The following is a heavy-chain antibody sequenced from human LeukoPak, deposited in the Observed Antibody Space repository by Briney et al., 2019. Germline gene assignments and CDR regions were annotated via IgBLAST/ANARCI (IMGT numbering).Heavy chain of an antibody. CDR3: ARGIMPMVIDY. CDR2: IYYSGST. Sequence: TSETLSLTCTVSGGSISSYYWSWIRQPPGKGLEWIGYIYYSGSTNYNPSLKSRVTISVDTSKNQFSLKLSSVTAADTAVYYCARGIMPMVIDYWGQGTLVTVSS. CDR1: GGSISSYY. V-gene: IGHV4-59*01. J-gene: IGHJ4*02. D-gene: IGHD3-10*01.